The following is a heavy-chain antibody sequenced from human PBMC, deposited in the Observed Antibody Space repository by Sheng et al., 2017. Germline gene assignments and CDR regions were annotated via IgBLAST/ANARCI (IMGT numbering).Heavy chain of an antibody. V-gene: IGHV3-23*01. J-gene: IGHJ4*02. D-gene: IGHD3-10*01. CDR1: GFTFSSYT. Sequence: EVQLLESGGGLVQPGGSLRLSCVASGFTFSSYTMTWVRQAPGKGLEWVSGISGNGARTYYADSVNGRFSISRDNSKNTLYLQMNSLRTQDTAVYYCAKDPLWGAGELSSDYWGQGTLVTVSS. CDR3: AKDPLWGAGELSSDY. CDR2: ISGNGART.